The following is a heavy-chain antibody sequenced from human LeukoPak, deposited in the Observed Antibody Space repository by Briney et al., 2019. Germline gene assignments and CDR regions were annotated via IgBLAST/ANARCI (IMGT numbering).Heavy chain of an antibody. J-gene: IGHJ5*02. CDR1: GESFSAYF. V-gene: IGHV4-34*01. CDR2: INHRERS. D-gene: IGHD2-15*01. CDR3: ARGSSFDGYCSAGACDAGYYDA. Sequence: KSSETLSLTCAVYGESFSAYFWNWIRQAPGKPLEYIREINHRERSHYNPSLKTRVTLSVDTSKNQFSLRLTSVTAADTAVYFCARGSSFDGYCSAGACDAGYYDAWGQGTPVTVSS.